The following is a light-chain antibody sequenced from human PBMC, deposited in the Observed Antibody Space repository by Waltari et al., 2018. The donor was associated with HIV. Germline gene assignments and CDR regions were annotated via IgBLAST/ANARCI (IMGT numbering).Light chain of an antibody. J-gene: IGKJ2*01. CDR1: PSISTN. CDR2: SAS. Sequence: EVLMPQSPATLAMSPGATATVSCRANPSISTNLAWYKHRRRQPPRLLIYSASRSATGIPARFSGTGSGTEFTLNSSSLQAEEYAVYYCQQYNNWPPYTFGQGTKLEIK. V-gene: IGKV3-15*01. CDR3: QQYNNWPPYT.